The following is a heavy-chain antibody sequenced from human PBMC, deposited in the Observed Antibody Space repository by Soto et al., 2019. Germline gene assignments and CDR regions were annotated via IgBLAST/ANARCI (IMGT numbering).Heavy chain of an antibody. D-gene: IGHD6-6*01. V-gene: IGHV3-30*18. J-gene: IGHJ4*02. Sequence: QVQLVESGGSVVQPGGSRRLSCAASGFSFSYYGLHWVRQAPAKGLEWLALITHDGYNRYYADSVKGRFTISRDNSKNTIFLQMNSLKSEDTAVYYCAKGGSFDIWGQGTPVTVSS. CDR1: GFSFSYYG. CDR3: AKGGSFDI. CDR2: ITHDGYNR.